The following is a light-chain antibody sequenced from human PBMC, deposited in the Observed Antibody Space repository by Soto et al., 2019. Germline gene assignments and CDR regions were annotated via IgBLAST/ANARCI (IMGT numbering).Light chain of an antibody. CDR1: ISDVGGYDY. V-gene: IGLV2-14*01. Sequence: QSALTQPATVSGSPGQPITISCTGTISDVGGYDYVSWYQQHPGKVPKLIIYEVSIRASGVSNRFSASKSANTASLTISGLQPEDEADYYCSSFAGTNSFVFGTGTKVTVL. CDR2: EVS. CDR3: SSFAGTNSFV. J-gene: IGLJ1*01.